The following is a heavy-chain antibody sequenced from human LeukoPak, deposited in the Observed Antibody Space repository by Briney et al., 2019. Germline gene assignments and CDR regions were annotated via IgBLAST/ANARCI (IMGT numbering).Heavy chain of an antibody. CDR3: ARGLPRKRLRYFDWLPVPFDY. CDR1: GYTFTSYD. Sequence: ASVKVSCKASGYTFTSYDINWVRQATGRGLEWMGWMNPNSGNTGYAQKFQGRVTMTRNTSISTAYMELSSLRSEDTAVYYCARGLPRKRLRYFDWLPVPFDYWGQGTLVTVSS. CDR2: MNPNSGNT. J-gene: IGHJ4*02. V-gene: IGHV1-8*01. D-gene: IGHD3-9*01.